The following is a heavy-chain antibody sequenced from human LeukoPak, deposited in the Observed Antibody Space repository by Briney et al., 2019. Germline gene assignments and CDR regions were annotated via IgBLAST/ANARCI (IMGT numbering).Heavy chain of an antibody. D-gene: IGHD2/OR15-2a*01. V-gene: IGHV1-18*01. CDR2: ISGNNDNP. CDR1: AYTFSIFG. Sequence: ASVKVSCKAGAYTFSIFGISWVRPAPGQGLEWIAWISGNNDNPNYGQKFQGRFTVTTDSSTSTAYMELRNLRSDDTAVYYCARDGTSTDDYWGQGTLVTVSS. CDR3: ARDGTSTDDY. J-gene: IGHJ4*02.